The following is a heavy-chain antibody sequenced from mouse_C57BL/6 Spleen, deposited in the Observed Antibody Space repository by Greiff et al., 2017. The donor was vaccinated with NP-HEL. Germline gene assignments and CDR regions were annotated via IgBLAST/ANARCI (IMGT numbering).Heavy chain of an antibody. D-gene: IGHD2-3*01. CDR2: IYPRSGNT. CDR3: ARREDYDGYYGAY. Sequence: QVQLQQSGAELARPGASVKLSCKASGYTFTSYGISWVKQRTGQGLEWIGEIYPRSGNTYYNEKFKGKATLTADKSSSTAYMELRSLTSEDSAVYFCARREDYDGYYGAYWGQGTLVTVSA. J-gene: IGHJ3*01. CDR1: GYTFTSYG. V-gene: IGHV1-81*01.